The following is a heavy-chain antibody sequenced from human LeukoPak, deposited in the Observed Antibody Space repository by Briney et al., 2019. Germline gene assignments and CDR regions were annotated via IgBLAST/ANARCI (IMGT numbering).Heavy chain of an antibody. CDR1: YSFTYHW. CDR2: IYPEDSDT. D-gene: IGHD3-22*01. Sequence: PGESLQISCEYSFTYHWIAWVRPVPGQGLEWVGIIYPEDSDTRYSPSFQGQVTISADKSISSAYLRWSSLKASDTAMYYCARARAYYYDGSAYYFDSWGQGTLVTVSS. V-gene: IGHV5-51*01. CDR3: ARARAYYYDGSAYYFDS. J-gene: IGHJ4*02.